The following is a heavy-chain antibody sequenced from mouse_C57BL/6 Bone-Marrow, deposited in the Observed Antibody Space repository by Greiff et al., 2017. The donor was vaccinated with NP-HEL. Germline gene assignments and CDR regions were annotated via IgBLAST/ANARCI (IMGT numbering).Heavy chain of an antibody. CDR2: ISYSGST. D-gene: IGHD2-4*01. J-gene: IGHJ4*01. Sequence: EVKLMESGPGMVKPSQSLSLTCTVTGYSITSGYDWHWIRHFPGNKLEWMGYISYSGSTNYNPSLKSRISITHDTSKNHFFLKLNSVTTEDTATYYCARGRIYYDYDGYAMDYWGQGTSVTVSS. V-gene: IGHV3-1*01. CDR1: GYSITSGYD. CDR3: ARGRIYYDYDGYAMDY.